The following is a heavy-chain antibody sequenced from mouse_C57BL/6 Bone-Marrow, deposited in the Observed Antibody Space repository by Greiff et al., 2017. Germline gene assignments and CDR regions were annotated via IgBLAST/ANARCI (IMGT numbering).Heavy chain of an antibody. CDR1: GYTFTSYW. V-gene: IGHV1-69*01. Sequence: QVQLQQPGAELVMPGASVKLSCKASGYTFTSYWMHWVKQRPGQGLEWIGEIDPSDSYTNYNQKFKGKSTLTVDKSSSTAYMQLSSLTSEDSAVSYCARFSDYDVEVWFAYWGQGTLVTVSA. J-gene: IGHJ3*01. D-gene: IGHD2-4*01. CDR2: IDPSDSYT. CDR3: ARFSDYDVEVWFAY.